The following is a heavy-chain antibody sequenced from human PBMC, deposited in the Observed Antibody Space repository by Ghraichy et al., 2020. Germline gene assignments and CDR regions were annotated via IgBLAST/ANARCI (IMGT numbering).Heavy chain of an antibody. CDR1: GFTFSSYA. D-gene: IGHD5-24*01. J-gene: IGHJ4*02. CDR3: ARKLGWLQSTIYFDY. Sequence: GGSLRLSCAASGFTFSSYAMSWVRQAPGKGLEWVSAISGSGDSTYYADSVKGRFTISRDNSKNTLYLQMNTLRAEDTAVYYCARKLGWLQSTIYFDYWGQGTLVTVSS. CDR2: ISGSGDST. V-gene: IGHV3-23*01.